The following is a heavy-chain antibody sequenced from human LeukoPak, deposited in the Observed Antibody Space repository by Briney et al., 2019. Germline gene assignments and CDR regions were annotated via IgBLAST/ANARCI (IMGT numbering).Heavy chain of an antibody. Sequence: GASVKLSCKASVYTSTGDYIHWVRRAPRGRLERMGGINPNSGATNYAQNLQGRVTMTRDTSISTAYMELSRLRSDDTAVYYCARVGPLRYFDWYRPLTFDYWGQGPLVTVSS. CDR3: ARVGPLRYFDWYRPLTFDY. V-gene: IGHV1-2*02. CDR2: INPNSGAT. J-gene: IGHJ4*02. CDR1: VYTSTGDY. D-gene: IGHD3-9*01.